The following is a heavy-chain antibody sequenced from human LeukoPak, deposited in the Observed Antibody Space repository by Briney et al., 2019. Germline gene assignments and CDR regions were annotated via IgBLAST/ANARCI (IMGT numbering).Heavy chain of an antibody. CDR1: NYTFVNYD. V-gene: IGHV1-18*01. D-gene: IGHD4-23*01. J-gene: IGHJ4*02. Sequence: GASVKVSCKASNYTFVNYDINWVRQAPGQGLEWMGWINPYNGDTNYVQKFQGRVTMTTDTSTSTAYMELRSLKYDDTAVYYCARFLDYGGNSVSPLRYWGQGTLVTVSS. CDR2: INPYNGDT. CDR3: ARFLDYGGNSVSPLRY.